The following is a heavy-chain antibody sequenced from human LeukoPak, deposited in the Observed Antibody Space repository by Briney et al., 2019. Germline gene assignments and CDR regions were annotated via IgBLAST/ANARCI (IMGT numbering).Heavy chain of an antibody. J-gene: IGHJ4*02. CDR1: GFTFSNYW. Sequence: HPGGSLRLSCAASGFTFSNYWMSWVRQAPGKGLEWVATIKQDGTETFYVDSVKGRFTISRDNAKKSLYLQMNSLRVEDTAVYYCAGGSGWYFDYWGQGALVIVSS. D-gene: IGHD6-19*01. CDR3: AGGSGWYFDY. CDR2: IKQDGTET. V-gene: IGHV3-7*01.